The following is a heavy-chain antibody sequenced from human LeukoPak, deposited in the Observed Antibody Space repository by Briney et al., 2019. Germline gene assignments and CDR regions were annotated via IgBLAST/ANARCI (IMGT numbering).Heavy chain of an antibody. CDR1: GGTFSSYT. Sequence: ASVNVSCTASGGTFSSYTINWVRQAPGQGLEWMGRIIPTLDMTNYAQKFQGRVTITADKSTSTAYMELSSLRSEDTAVYFCASPRENYYDSAGSFDMWGQGTMVTVSS. V-gene: IGHV1-69*02. CDR3: ASPRENYYDSAGSFDM. CDR2: IIPTLDMT. D-gene: IGHD3-22*01. J-gene: IGHJ3*02.